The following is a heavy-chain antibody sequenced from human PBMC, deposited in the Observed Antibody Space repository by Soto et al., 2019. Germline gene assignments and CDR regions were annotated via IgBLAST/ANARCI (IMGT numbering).Heavy chain of an antibody. CDR2: ISVYNGNI. CDR1: GYTFTSYG. Sequence: QVQLVQSGAEVKKPGASVKVSCKASGYTFTSYGISWVRQAPGQGLEWMGWISVYNGNINYAQKLQGRVTMTTDTSTTTAYMELRSLRSDDTAVYYCARDALPYYYGSMASDYWGQGTLVTVSS. CDR3: ARDALPYYYGSMASDY. D-gene: IGHD3-10*01. V-gene: IGHV1-18*01. J-gene: IGHJ4*02.